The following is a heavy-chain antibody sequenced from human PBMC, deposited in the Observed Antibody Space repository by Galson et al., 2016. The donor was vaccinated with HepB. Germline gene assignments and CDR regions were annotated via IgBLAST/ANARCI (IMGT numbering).Heavy chain of an antibody. J-gene: IGHJ2*01. CDR2: TNYRSKWYN. V-gene: IGHV6-1*01. CDR1: GDSVSSNSAA. D-gene: IGHD6-13*01. Sequence: CAISGDSVSSNSAAWNWIRQSPSRGLEWLGRTNYRSKWYNDYAVSVKSRITINPDTSKNQFSLQLNSVTPEDTAVYYCARTTRSWSDWYFDLWGRGTLVTVSS. CDR3: ARTTRSWSDWYFDL.